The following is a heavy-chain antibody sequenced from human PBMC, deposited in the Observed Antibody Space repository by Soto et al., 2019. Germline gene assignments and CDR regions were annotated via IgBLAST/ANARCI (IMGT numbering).Heavy chain of an antibody. D-gene: IGHD3-3*01. CDR1: GGTFSSYA. CDR3: ARSDSITIFGVVIISWFDP. Sequence: SVKVSCKASGGTFSSYAISWVRQAPGQGLEWMGGIIPIFGTANYAQKFQGRVTITADKSTSTAYMELSSLRSEDTAVYYCARSDSITIFGVVIISWFDPWGQGTLVTAPQ. V-gene: IGHV1-69*06. CDR2: IIPIFGTA. J-gene: IGHJ5*02.